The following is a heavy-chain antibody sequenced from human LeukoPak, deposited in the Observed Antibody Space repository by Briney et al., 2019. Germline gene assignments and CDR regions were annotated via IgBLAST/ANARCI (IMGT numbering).Heavy chain of an antibody. J-gene: IGHJ4*02. V-gene: IGHV3-7*01. CDR1: GFTFSSYW. CDR2: INQDGSEK. Sequence: GGALRHSCAASGFTFSSYWVSWVRQAPGKGLEGVANINQDGSEKYYVDSVKGRLTISRDNAKNSLYLQMNSLRAEDTAAYYCARGTQGAAGLEAKNSGHYYFDYWGQGTLVTVSS. CDR3: ARGTQGAAGLEAKNSGHYYFDY. D-gene: IGHD6-13*01.